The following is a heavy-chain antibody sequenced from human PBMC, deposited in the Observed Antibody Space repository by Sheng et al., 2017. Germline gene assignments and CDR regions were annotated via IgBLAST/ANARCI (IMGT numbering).Heavy chain of an antibody. V-gene: IGHV3-23*04. J-gene: IGHJ6*03. D-gene: IGHD3-10*01. CDR3: AKVPRITMVQGVIVGYYYMDV. CDR2: ISGSGGST. Sequence: EVQLVESGGGLVQPGGTLRLSCAASGFTFSSYGMSWVRQAPGKGLEWVSAISGSGGSTYYADSVKGRFTISRDNSKNTLYLQMNSLRAEDTAVYYCAKVPRITMVQGVIVGYYYMDVWGKGTTVTVSS. CDR1: GFTFSSYG.